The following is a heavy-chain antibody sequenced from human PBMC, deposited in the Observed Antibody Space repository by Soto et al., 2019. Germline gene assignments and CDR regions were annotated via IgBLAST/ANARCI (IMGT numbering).Heavy chain of an antibody. J-gene: IGHJ4*02. Sequence: QVQLVQSGAEVKKSGASVKVSCKASGYTFTGYYIHWVRQAPGLGLEWMGEISPNSGGTKYAQKVQGRVTMTRDTSISTVYMELSNLSPDDTAVYYCGRGRSGELVVFYWGQGTLVTVYS. V-gene: IGHV1-2*02. D-gene: IGHD1-7*01. CDR3: GRGRSGELVVFY. CDR1: GYTFTGYY. CDR2: ISPNSGGT.